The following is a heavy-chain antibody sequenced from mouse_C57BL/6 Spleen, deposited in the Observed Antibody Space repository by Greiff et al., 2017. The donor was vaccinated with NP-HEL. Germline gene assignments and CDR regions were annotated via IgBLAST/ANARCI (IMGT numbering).Heavy chain of an antibody. CDR3: ARDYYDSSYWYFDV. V-gene: IGHV1-53*01. CDR1: GYTFTSYW. CDR2: INPSNGGT. Sequence: QVHVKQPGTELVKPGASVKLSCKASGYTFTSYWMHWVKQRPGQGLEWIGNINPSNGGTNYIEKFKSKATLTVDKSSSTAYMQLSSLTSEDSAVYYCARDYYDSSYWYFDVWGTGTTVTVSS. D-gene: IGHD2-4*01. J-gene: IGHJ1*03.